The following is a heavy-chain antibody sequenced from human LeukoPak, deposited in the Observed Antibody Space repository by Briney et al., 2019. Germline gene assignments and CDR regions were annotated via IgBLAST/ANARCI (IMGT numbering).Heavy chain of an antibody. Sequence: SGPTLVNPTQTLTLTCTFSGFSLSTSGVGVGWIRQPPGKALKWLALIYWNDDKRYSPSLKSRLTITKDTSKNQVVLTMTNMDPVDTATYYCAHTRITMVRGVVFDYWGQGTLVTVSS. CDR1: GFSLSTSGVG. V-gene: IGHV2-5*01. D-gene: IGHD3-10*01. CDR2: IYWNDDK. J-gene: IGHJ4*02. CDR3: AHTRITMVRGVVFDY.